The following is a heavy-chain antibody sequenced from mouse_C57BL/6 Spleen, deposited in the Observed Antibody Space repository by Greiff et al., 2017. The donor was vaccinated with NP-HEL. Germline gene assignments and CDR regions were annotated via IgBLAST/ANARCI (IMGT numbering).Heavy chain of an antibody. CDR2: ISYDGSN. CDR1: GYSITSGYY. V-gene: IGHV3-6*01. D-gene: IGHD2-3*01. CDR3: ARGWLLRGYFDV. Sequence: EVQLQQSGPGLVKPSQSLSLTCSVTGYSITSGYYWNWIRQFPGNKLEWMGYISYDGSNNYNPSLKNRISITRDTSKNQFFLKLNSVTTEDTATYYCARGWLLRGYFDVWGTGTTVTVSS. J-gene: IGHJ1*03.